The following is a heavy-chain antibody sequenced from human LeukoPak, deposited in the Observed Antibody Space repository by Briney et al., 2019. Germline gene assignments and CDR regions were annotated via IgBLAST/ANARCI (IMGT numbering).Heavy chain of an antibody. CDR2: INSDGSTT. J-gene: IGHJ4*02. D-gene: IGHD2-8*02. V-gene: IGHV3-74*01. Sequence: GGSLRLSCAASGFTFSPYWMHWVRQAPGKGLVWVSHINSDGSTTTYADSVKGRFTISRDNAKNTLYLQMNSLRAEDTAVYYCARGTGLHDYWGQGTLVTVSS. CDR1: GFTFSPYW. CDR3: ARGTGLHDY.